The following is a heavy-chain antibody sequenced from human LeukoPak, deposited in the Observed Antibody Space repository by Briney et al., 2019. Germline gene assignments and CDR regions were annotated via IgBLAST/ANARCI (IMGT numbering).Heavy chain of an antibody. CDR1: GYTFTGYH. Sequence: ASVKVSCKASGYTFTGYHMHWVRQAPGQGLEWMGRINPNTGDTNFAQNFQGRVNMTRDTSITTAYMELSRLRSDDTAVYYCARKQGVVVVAATWFDPWGQGTLVTVSS. D-gene: IGHD2-15*01. CDR3: ARKQGVVVVAATWFDP. V-gene: IGHV1-2*02. J-gene: IGHJ5*02. CDR2: INPNTGDT.